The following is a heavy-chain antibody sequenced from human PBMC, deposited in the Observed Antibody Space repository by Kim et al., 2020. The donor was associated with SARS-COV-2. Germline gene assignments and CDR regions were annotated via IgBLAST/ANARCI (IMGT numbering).Heavy chain of an antibody. CDR1: GGSISSYY. Sequence: SETLSLTCTVSGGSISSYYWSWIRQPPGKGLEWIGYIYYSGSTNYNPSLKSRVTISVDTSKNQFSLKLSSVTAADTAVYYCARSFPYYDFWSGYYQTPYYYYYGMDVWGQGTTVTVSS. CDR3: ARSFPYYDFWSGYYQTPYYYYYGMDV. J-gene: IGHJ6*02. D-gene: IGHD3-3*01. CDR2: IYYSGST. V-gene: IGHV4-59*01.